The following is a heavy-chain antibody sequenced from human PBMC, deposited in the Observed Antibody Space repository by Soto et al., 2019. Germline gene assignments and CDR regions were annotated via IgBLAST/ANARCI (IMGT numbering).Heavy chain of an antibody. D-gene: IGHD1-26*01. CDR2: IYPGDSDT. CDR3: ARSGVGAMNPASGTDY. Sequence: PGESLKISGKGFGYSFSSHWSGWLRQMPGKWLEGMGIIYPGDSDTRYSPSFQGQVTGSADKSISTAYLQWRSLKPSDTAMYYCARSGVGAMNPASGTDYWGQGTLVTVSS. CDR1: GYSFSSHW. V-gene: IGHV5-51*01. J-gene: IGHJ4*02.